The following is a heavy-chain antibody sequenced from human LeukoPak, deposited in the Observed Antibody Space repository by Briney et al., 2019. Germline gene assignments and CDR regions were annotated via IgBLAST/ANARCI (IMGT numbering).Heavy chain of an antibody. V-gene: IGHV3-74*01. CDR1: GFTFNTYW. J-gene: IGHJ5*02. D-gene: IGHD6-13*01. CDR3: ARGGSSSWFRGFDP. CDR2: LNSDGSRT. Sequence: QSGGSLRLSCAASGFTFNTYWMHWVRQAPGKGLVWDSRLNSDGSRTSYADSVKGRFTISRDNAKNTLYLQMNSLRAEDTAVYYCARGGSSSWFRGFDPWGQGTLVTVSS.